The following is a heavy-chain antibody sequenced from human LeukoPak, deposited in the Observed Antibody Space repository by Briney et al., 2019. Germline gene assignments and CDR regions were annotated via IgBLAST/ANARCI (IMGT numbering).Heavy chain of an antibody. J-gene: IGHJ4*02. V-gene: IGHV4-39*07. CDR2: ISYSGST. Sequence: SETLSLTCTVSGGSISSSSYYWGWIRQPPGKGLEWIGSISYSGSTYCNPSLKSRVTISVDTSKNQFSLKLSSVTAADTAVYYCDYYDSSGYWEFDYWGQGTLVTVSS. D-gene: IGHD3-22*01. CDR3: DYYDSSGYWEFDY. CDR1: GGSISSSSYY.